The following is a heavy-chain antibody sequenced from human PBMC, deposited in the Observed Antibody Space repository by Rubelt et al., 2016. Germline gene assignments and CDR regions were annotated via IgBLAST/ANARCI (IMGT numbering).Heavy chain of an antibody. CDR1: GGSINSSSYY. D-gene: IGHD3-9*01. J-gene: IGHJ3*02. Sequence: QLQLQESGPGLVKPSETLSLTCTVSGGSINSSSYYWGWIRQPPGKGLEWIGSIYYSGSTYYNPSLQSRVTISVDTSKNQFSLKLSSVTAADTAVYYWASGARSLVRDILTGYYSEHDDAFDIWGQGTMVTVSS. CDR3: ASGARSLVRDILTGYYSEHDDAFDI. CDR2: IYYSGST. V-gene: IGHV4-39*07.